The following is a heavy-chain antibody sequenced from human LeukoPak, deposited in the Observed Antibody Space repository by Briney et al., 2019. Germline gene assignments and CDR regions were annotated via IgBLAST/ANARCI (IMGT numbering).Heavy chain of an antibody. J-gene: IGHJ6*02. D-gene: IGHD3-16*01. CDR2: INHNGNVN. CDR3: ARGGGLDV. Sequence: GGSLRLSCAASGFIVSGDFMSWVRQAPGKGLEWVASINHNGNVNYYVDSVKGRFTISRDNAKNSLYLQMSNLRAEDTAVYFCARGGGLDVWGQGATVTVSS. V-gene: IGHV3-7*03. CDR1: GFIVSGDF.